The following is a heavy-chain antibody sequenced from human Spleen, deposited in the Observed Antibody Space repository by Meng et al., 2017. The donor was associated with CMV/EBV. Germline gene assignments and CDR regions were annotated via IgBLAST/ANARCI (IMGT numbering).Heavy chain of an antibody. CDR1: GGSISSSSYY. D-gene: IGHD6-13*01. J-gene: IGHJ4*02. CDR2: IYYSGST. CDR3: VWGAAGTFDY. V-gene: IGHV4-39*01. Sequence: SETLSLTCTVSGGSISSSSYYWGWIRQPPGKGLEWIGSIYYSGSTYYNPSLKSRVTISVDTSKNQFSLKLSSVTAADTAVYYCVWGAAGTFDYWGQGTRVTVSS.